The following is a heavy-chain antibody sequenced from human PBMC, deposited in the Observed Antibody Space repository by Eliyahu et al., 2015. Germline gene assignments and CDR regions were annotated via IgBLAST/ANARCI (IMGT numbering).Heavy chain of an antibody. CDR2: ISSNSWDI. D-gene: IGHD3-10*01. J-gene: IGHJ6*02. V-gene: IGHV3-21*01. CDR1: GFIFSSYS. Sequence: ELQLVESGGGLVKPGGSLXLSCAASGFIFSSYSXNWIRQAPGKGLEWVSSISSNSWDINYADSVKGRFTISRDNAKNSLYLQMNSLRVEDTAVYYCARAFGAGYGMDVWGQGTAVSVSS. CDR3: ARAFGAGYGMDV.